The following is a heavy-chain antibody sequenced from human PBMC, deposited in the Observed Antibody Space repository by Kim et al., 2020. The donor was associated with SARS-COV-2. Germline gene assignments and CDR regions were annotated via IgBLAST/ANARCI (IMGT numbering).Heavy chain of an antibody. CDR1: GFTFDDYT. CDR2: ISWDGGST. CDR3: AKDIRIAAGYFDY. V-gene: IGHV3-43*01. D-gene: IGHD6-25*01. Sequence: GGSLRLSCAASGFTFDDYTMHWVRQAPGKGLEWVSLISWDGGSTYYADSVKGRFTISRDNSKNSLYLQMNSLRTEDTALYYCAKDIRIAAGYFDYWGQGTLLTVSS. J-gene: IGHJ4*02.